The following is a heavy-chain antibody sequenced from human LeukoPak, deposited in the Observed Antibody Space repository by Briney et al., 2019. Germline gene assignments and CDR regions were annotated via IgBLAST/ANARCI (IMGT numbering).Heavy chain of an antibody. Sequence: SETLSLTCTVPGGSISSYYWSWIRQPPGKGLEWIGYIYYSGSTNYNPSLKSRVTISVDTSKNQFSLKLSSVTAADTAVYYCARVVIAVEGSYYMDVWGKGTTVTISS. V-gene: IGHV4-59*01. CDR2: IYYSGST. D-gene: IGHD6-19*01. J-gene: IGHJ6*03. CDR3: ARVVIAVEGSYYMDV. CDR1: GGSISSYY.